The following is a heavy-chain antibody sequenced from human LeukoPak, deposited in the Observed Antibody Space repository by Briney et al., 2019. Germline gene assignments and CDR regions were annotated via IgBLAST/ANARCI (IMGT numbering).Heavy chain of an antibody. J-gene: IGHJ6*03. Sequence: GASVKVSCKASGYTFTGYYMHWVRQAPGQGLEWMGWINPHSGGTNYAQKFQGRVTMTRDTSISTAYMELSRLRSDDTAVYYCARERPYYYMDVWGKGTTVTVSS. CDR2: INPHSGGT. V-gene: IGHV1-2*02. D-gene: IGHD1-1*01. CDR3: ARERPYYYMDV. CDR1: GYTFTGYY.